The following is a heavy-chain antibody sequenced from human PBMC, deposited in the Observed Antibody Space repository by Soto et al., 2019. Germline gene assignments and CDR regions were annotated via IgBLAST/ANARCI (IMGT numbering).Heavy chain of an antibody. D-gene: IGHD3-10*01. CDR3: VGGQYYFDY. V-gene: IGHV3-30*03. CDR1: GFPFTTYG. CDR2: ISYDGSNT. J-gene: IGHJ4*02. Sequence: QVQLVESGGGVVQPGKSLRLPCAASGFPFTTYGMHWVREGPAKGLEWVAVISYDGSNTYYADSVKGRFTISRDNSKNTLYLQMNSLRPEDTALYYCVGGQYYFDYRGQGTLVTVSS.